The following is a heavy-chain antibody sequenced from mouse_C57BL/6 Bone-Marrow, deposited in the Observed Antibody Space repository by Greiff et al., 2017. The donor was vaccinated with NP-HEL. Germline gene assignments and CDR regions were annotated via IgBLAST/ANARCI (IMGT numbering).Heavy chain of an antibody. CDR3: ARTIYYDYVYAIDY. J-gene: IGHJ4*01. V-gene: IGHV1-7*01. D-gene: IGHD2-4*01. CDR2: INPSSGYI. Sequence: VQLQQSGADLAKPGASVKLSCKASGYTFTSYWMHWVKQRPGQGLEWIGYINPSSGYIKYNQKFKDKATLTADKSSSTAYMQLSSLTYEDSAIYYCARTIYYDYVYAIDYWGQGTSVTVSS. CDR1: GYTFTSYW.